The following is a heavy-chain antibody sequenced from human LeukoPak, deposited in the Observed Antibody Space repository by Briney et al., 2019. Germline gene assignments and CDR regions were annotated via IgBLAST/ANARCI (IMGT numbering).Heavy chain of an antibody. CDR2: ISYDGSNK. CDR1: GFTFSSYG. J-gene: IGHJ6*02. Sequence: PGRSLRLSCAASGFTFSSYGMHWVRQAPGKGLEWVAVISYDGSNKYYADSVKGRFTISRDNSKNTLYLQMNSLRAEDTAVYYCAREGGSQPYYYYYGMDVWGQGTTVTVSS. CDR3: AREGGSQPYYYYYGMDV. V-gene: IGHV3-30*03. D-gene: IGHD2-2*01.